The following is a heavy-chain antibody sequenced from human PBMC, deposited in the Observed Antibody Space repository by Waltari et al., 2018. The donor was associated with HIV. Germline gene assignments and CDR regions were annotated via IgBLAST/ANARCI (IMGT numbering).Heavy chain of an antibody. CDR3: ARMQRSYGSEQSRYFYFGIDV. J-gene: IGHJ6*02. D-gene: IGHD3-10*01. CDR2: LNSNGNA. CDR1: GFSVNSNY. Sequence: EVQLVESGGNLTQPGGSLILSCAASGFSVNSNYMSWVRQAPGKGPELASILNSNGNANYVDCVKGRFTIFRDNSKNTLYLKMNTLRAEDTAVYYCARMQRSYGSEQSRYFYFGIDVWGQGTSVIVSS. V-gene: IGHV3-53*01.